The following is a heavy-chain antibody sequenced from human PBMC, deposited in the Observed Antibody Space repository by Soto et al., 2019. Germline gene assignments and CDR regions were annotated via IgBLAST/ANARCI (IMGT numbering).Heavy chain of an antibody. CDR3: ANRNWNPGPDAFDI. V-gene: IGHV2-5*01. D-gene: IGHD1-1*01. CDR1: GFSLSTSGVG. Sequence: SGPTLVNPTQTLTLTCTFSGFSLSTSGVGVGWIRQPPGKALEWLALIYWNDDKRYSPSLKSRLTITKDTSKNQVVLTMTNMDPVDTATYYCANRNWNPGPDAFDIWGQGTMVTV. CDR2: IYWNDDK. J-gene: IGHJ3*02.